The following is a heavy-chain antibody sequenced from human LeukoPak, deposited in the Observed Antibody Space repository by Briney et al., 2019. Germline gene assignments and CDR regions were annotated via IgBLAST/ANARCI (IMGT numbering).Heavy chain of an antibody. V-gene: IGHV4-4*07. Sequence: SETLSLTCTVSGGSISSYYWSWIRQPAGKGLEWSGRIYTSGSTNYNPSLKSRVTMSVDTSKNQFSLKLSSVTAADTAVYYCARNYCSGGSCYSGLDYWGQGTLVTVSS. CDR1: GGSISSYY. CDR3: ARNYCSGGSCYSGLDY. J-gene: IGHJ4*02. CDR2: IYTSGST. D-gene: IGHD2-15*01.